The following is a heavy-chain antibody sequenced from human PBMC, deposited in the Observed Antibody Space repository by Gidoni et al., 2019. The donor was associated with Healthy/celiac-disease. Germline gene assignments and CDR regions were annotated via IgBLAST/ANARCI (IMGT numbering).Heavy chain of an antibody. CDR3: ARVGLAAAGLDY. CDR1: VFTFSSYS. D-gene: IGHD6-13*01. CDR2: ISSSSSYI. V-gene: IGHV3-21*01. J-gene: IGHJ4*02. Sequence: EVQLVESGGGLVKPGGSLRLSCAASVFTFSSYSMNWVRQVPGKGLEGVSSISSSSSYIYYSDSVKGRFTISRDNAKNSLYLQMNSLRAEDTAVYYCARVGLAAAGLDYWGQGTLVTVSS.